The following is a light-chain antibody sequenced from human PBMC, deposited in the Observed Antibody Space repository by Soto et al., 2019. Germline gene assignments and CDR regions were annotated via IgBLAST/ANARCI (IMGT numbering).Light chain of an antibody. V-gene: IGLV1-47*01. CDR2: RNN. Sequence: QSVLTQPPSASGTPGQRVTISCSGSRSNIGSNYVYWYQQLPGTAHKLLIYRNNQRPSGVPDRFSGSKSGTSASLAISGLRSEDEAEYYCAAWDDSLSGHVVFGGGTKLTVL. CDR3: AAWDDSLSGHVV. CDR1: RSNIGSNY. J-gene: IGLJ2*01.